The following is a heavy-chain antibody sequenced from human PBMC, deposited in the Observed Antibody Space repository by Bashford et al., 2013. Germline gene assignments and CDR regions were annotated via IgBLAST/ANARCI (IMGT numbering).Heavy chain of an antibody. Sequence: VRQAPGKGLEWVAVISYDGSNKYYADSVKGRFTISRDNSKNTLYLQMNSLRAEDTAVYYCAKDRQQLGRDYYGMDVWGQGTTVTVSS. V-gene: IGHV3-30*18. J-gene: IGHJ6*02. CDR2: ISYDGSNK. CDR3: AKDRQQLGRDYYGMDV. D-gene: IGHD6-13*01.